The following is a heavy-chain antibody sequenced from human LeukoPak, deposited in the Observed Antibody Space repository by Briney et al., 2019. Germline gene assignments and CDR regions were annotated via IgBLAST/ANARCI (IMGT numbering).Heavy chain of an antibody. Sequence: PGGSLRLSCAASGFTFSGSAMHWVRQASGKGLEWVGRIRSKANSYATAYAASVKGRFTISRDDSKSTAYLQMNSLKTEDTAVYYCTRQAAASKDNDYWGQGTLVTVSS. J-gene: IGHJ4*02. CDR2: IRSKANSYAT. CDR1: GFTFSGSA. CDR3: TRQAAASKDNDY. V-gene: IGHV3-73*01. D-gene: IGHD6-13*01.